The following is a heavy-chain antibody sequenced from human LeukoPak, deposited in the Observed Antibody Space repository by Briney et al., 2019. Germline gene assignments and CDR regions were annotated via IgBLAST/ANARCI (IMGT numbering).Heavy chain of an antibody. CDR2: INTNTGNP. V-gene: IGHV7-4-1*02. J-gene: IGHJ4*02. Sequence: GASVTVSCKASGYTFNTYGMNWVRQAPGQGLEWMGWINTNTGNPTYAQGFTGRFVFSLDTSVSTAYLQISSLKAEDTAVYYCARGSIGAPHHFDYWGQGTLVTLSS. D-gene: IGHD3-10*01. CDR3: ARGSIGAPHHFDY. CDR1: GYTFNTYG.